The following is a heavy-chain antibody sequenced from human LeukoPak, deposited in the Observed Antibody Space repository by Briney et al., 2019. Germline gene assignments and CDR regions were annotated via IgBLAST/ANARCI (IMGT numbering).Heavy chain of an antibody. Sequence: PSETLSLTCAVYGGSFSGYYWSWTRQPPGEGLEWIGEINHSGSTNYNPSLKSRVTISVDTSKNQFSLKLSSVTAAYTAVYYCARFKPHPSTDAHYYYGMDVWGQGTTVTVSS. CDR1: GGSFSGYY. V-gene: IGHV4-34*01. J-gene: IGHJ6*02. CDR3: ARFKPHPSTDAHYYYGMDV. D-gene: IGHD2-2*01. CDR2: INHSGST.